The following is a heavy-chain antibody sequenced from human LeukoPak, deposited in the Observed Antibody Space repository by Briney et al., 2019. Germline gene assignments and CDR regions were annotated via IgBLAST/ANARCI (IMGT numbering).Heavy chain of an antibody. D-gene: IGHD6-13*01. V-gene: IGHV4-38-2*02. J-gene: IGHJ4*02. CDR2: IFHTGST. Sequence: SETLSLTCAVYGGSFSGYYWAWIRQPPGKGLEWIGSIFHTGSTYHNPSLKSRVTISVDTSKNQFSLKLNSVTAADTAVYYCARDHSSSSEDYWGQGTLVTVSS. CDR3: ARDHSSSSEDY. CDR1: GGSFSGYY.